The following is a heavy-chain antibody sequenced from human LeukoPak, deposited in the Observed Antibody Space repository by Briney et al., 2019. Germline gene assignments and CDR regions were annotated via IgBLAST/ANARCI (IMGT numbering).Heavy chain of an antibody. CDR2: ISAYNGNT. D-gene: IGHD3-22*01. Sequence: ASVKVSCKASGYTSTSYGISWVRQAPGQGLEWMGWISAYNGNTNYAQKLQGRVTMTTDTSTSTAYMELRSLRSDDTAVYYCARSPTYYYDSSGYFPDDYWGQGTLVTVSS. V-gene: IGHV1-18*01. CDR3: ARSPTYYYDSSGYFPDDY. J-gene: IGHJ4*02. CDR1: GYTSTSYG.